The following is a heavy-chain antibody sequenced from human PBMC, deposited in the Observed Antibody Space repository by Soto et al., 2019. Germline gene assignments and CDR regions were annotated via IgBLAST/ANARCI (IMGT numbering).Heavy chain of an antibody. J-gene: IGHJ6*02. V-gene: IGHV1-3*01. CDR2: INGGSGNT. D-gene: IGHD4-4*01. Sequence: ASVKVSCKASGYIFTKYDMHWVRQAPGQGLEWMGWINGGSGNTKYSQKFQDRVAITRDTSASTAYMELSSLTPEDTAIYYCISNQKGTYTGMDVWGQGTTVTVSS. CDR1: GYIFTKYD. CDR3: ISNQKGTYTGMDV.